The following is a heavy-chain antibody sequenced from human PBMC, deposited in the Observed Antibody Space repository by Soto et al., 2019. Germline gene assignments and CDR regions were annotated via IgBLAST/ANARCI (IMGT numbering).Heavy chain of an antibody. CDR1: GGSINSYY. Sequence: SETLSLTCTVSGGSINSYYWSWIRQPPGKGLEWIGYIYYSGSTNYNPSLKSRVTISVDTSKNQFSLKLSSVTAADTAVYYCARLYGLHDFDIWGQGTMVTVS. CDR2: IYYSGST. J-gene: IGHJ3*02. V-gene: IGHV4-59*08. D-gene: IGHD3-16*02. CDR3: ARLYGLHDFDI.